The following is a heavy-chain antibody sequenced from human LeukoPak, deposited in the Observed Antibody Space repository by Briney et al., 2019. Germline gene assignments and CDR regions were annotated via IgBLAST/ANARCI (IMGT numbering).Heavy chain of an antibody. J-gene: IGHJ4*02. Sequence: PGGSLRLSCAASGFTFDDYGMSWVRQAPGKGLEWVSGINWNGGSTGYADSVKGRFTISRDNAKNSLYLQMNSLGAEDTALYFCARRRVTVVRGVDITSYYFGYWGQGTLVTVSS. CDR3: ARRRVTVVRGVDITSYYFGY. V-gene: IGHV3-20*04. CDR2: INWNGGST. CDR1: GFTFDDYG. D-gene: IGHD3-10*01.